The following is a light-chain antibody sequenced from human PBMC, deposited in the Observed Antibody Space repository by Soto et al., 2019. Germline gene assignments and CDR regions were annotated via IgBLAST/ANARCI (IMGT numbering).Light chain of an antibody. Sequence: QSVLTQAGSVSGCPGQSITISCTGTSSDVGGYNYVSWYQQHPGKAPKLMIYEVSNRPSGVSNRFSGSKSGNTASLTISGLQAEDEADYYCSSYTSSSTYVFGTGTKGTVL. CDR3: SSYTSSSTYV. J-gene: IGLJ1*01. CDR1: SSDVGGYNY. CDR2: EVS. V-gene: IGLV2-14*01.